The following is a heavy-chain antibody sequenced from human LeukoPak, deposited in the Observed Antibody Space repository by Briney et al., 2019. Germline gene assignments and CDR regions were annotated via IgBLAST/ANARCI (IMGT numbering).Heavy chain of an antibody. CDR2: INSDGSST. V-gene: IGHV3-74*01. CDR3: ARDLPDILTGSLGWYYYGMDV. CDR1: GFTFSSYW. Sequence: PGGSLTLSCAASGFTFSSYWMHWVRQAPGKGLVWVSRINSDGSSTSYADSVKGRFTISRDNAKNTLYLQMNSLRAEDTAVYYCARDLPDILTGSLGWYYYGMDVWGKGTTVTVSS. J-gene: IGHJ6*04. D-gene: IGHD3-9*01.